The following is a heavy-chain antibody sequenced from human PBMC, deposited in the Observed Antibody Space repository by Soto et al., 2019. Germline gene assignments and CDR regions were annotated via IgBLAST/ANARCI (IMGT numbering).Heavy chain of an antibody. CDR3: ARGKLLSWYDFWSWGFDP. V-gene: IGHV1-46*01. J-gene: IGHJ5*02. CDR2: INPSGGST. Sequence: ASVKVPCKASGYTFASYYMHWVRQAPGQGLEWMGIINPSGGSTSYAQKFQGRVTTTRDTSTSTVYMELSSLRSEDTAVYYCARGKLLSWYDFWSWGFDPWGQGTLVTVSS. CDR1: GYTFASYY. D-gene: IGHD3-3*01.